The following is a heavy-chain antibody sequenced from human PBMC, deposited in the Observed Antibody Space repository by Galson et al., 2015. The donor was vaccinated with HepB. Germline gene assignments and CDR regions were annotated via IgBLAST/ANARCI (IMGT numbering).Heavy chain of an antibody. CDR1: AGAIGSFY. D-gene: IGHD2-2*01. Sequence: LSLTCTVSAGAIGSFYWSWIRQTPGKGLEWIGYISYSGSTTYNPSLKSRITISMDTSNNQFSLKLSSVTAADTAVYYCARLATVVVPGATYFRPDWYFDLWGRGTLVTVSS. CDR2: ISYSGST. J-gene: IGHJ2*01. CDR3: ARLATVVVPGATYFRPDWYFDL. V-gene: IGHV4-59*08.